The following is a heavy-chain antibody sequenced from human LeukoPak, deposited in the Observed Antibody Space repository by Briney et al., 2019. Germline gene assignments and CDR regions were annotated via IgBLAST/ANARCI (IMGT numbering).Heavy chain of an antibody. Sequence: GGSLRLSCAASGFTFSSYWMSWVRQAPGKGLEWVSYISSSSSTIYYADSVKGRFTISRDNSKNTLYLQMNSLRAEDTAVYYCAKCATYSGYYYNHDAFDIWGQGTMVTVSS. D-gene: IGHD3-22*01. CDR1: GFTFSSYW. CDR3: AKCATYSGYYYNHDAFDI. J-gene: IGHJ3*02. CDR2: ISSSSSTI. V-gene: IGHV3-48*01.